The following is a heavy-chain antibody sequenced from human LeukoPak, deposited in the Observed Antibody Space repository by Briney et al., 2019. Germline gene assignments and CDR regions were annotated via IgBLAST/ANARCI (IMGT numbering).Heavy chain of an antibody. V-gene: IGHV4-61*02. CDR1: GASIRSGSYY. CDR2: MYIGGRT. D-gene: IGHD2-2*01. Sequence: SETLSLTCTVTGASIRSGSYYWNWIRQAAGKGLEWIGRMYIGGRTTYNPSLKSRVTISLETTENQFSLKLSSVTAADTAVYYCARDSRVPNWFDPWGQGTLVTVSS. J-gene: IGHJ5*02. CDR3: ARDSRVPNWFDP.